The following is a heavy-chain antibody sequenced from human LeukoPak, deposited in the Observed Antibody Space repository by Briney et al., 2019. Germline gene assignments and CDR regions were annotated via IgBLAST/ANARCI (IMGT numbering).Heavy chain of an antibody. D-gene: IGHD6-19*01. CDR2: ISVYNGNT. CDR1: GYIFTSYG. V-gene: IGHV1-18*04. J-gene: IGHJ4*02. CDR3: AREGIAVAGSFDY. Sequence: ASVKVSCKASGYIFTSYGISWVRQAPGQGLEWMGWISVYNGNTNYAQNLQGRVTMTTDTSTSIAYMELRSLRYDDTAVYYCAREGIAVAGSFDYWGQGTLVTVSS.